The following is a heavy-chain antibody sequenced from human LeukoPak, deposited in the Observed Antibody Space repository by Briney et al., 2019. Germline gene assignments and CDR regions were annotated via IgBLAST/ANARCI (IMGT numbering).Heavy chain of an antibody. J-gene: IGHJ4*02. CDR3: ARVRGCYSSGCGGFDY. Sequence: ASVKVSCKASGYIFTGYYIHWLRQPPGQGHEWMGCINPNSGGTNYAQKFQGRVTMTRDTSISTASMELSRLRSDDTAVYYCARVRGCYSSGCGGFDYWGQGTLVTVSS. D-gene: IGHD6-19*01. V-gene: IGHV1-2*02. CDR1: GYIFTGYY. CDR2: INPNSGGT.